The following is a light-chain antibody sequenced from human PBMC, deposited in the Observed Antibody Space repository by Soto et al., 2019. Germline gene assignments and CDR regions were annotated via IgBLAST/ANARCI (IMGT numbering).Light chain of an antibody. J-gene: IGKJ5*01. CDR2: DAY. CDR1: QSFRGL. Sequence: EVVFTQAPVTLSLSPGERATLSCRASQSFRGLLAWYQQKPGQAPRLLIYDAYNRATGIPPRFSGSGSGTGFTLTISSLEPEDSAVYYCQQRHAWPITFGQGTRLEIK. CDR3: QQRHAWPIT. V-gene: IGKV3-11*01.